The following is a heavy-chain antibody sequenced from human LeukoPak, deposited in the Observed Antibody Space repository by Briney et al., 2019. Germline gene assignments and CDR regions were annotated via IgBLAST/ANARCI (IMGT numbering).Heavy chain of an antibody. Sequence: SETLSLACPVSGGSISSYYWSWIRQPPGKGLEWIGYIYYSGSTNYNPSLKSRVTISVDTSKNQFSLKLSSVTAADTAVYYCARNSMVRGVITHYYYYGMDVWGQGTTVTVSS. CDR3: ARNSMVRGVITHYYYYGMDV. J-gene: IGHJ6*02. CDR1: GGSISSYY. D-gene: IGHD3-10*01. V-gene: IGHV4-59*08. CDR2: IYYSGST.